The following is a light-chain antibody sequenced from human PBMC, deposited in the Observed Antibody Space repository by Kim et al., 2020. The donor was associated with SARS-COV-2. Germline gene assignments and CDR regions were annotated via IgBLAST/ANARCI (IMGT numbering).Light chain of an antibody. CDR3: LQHNTYPIT. CDR1: QDIRND. Sequence: GSVGDRVTSTCRASQDIRNDLGWYQQNPGRAPKRLIYGASSLQSGVPSRFSGSGSGTEFTLTISSLQPEDFATYFCLQHNTYPITFGQGTRLEIK. CDR2: GAS. V-gene: IGKV1-17*01. J-gene: IGKJ5*01.